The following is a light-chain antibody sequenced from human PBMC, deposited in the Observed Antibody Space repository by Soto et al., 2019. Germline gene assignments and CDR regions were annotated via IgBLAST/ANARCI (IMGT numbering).Light chain of an antibody. J-gene: IGLJ2*01. CDR2: SNN. CDR3: AAWDASLNGTV. V-gene: IGLV1-44*01. Sequence: QSVLTQPPSASGTPGQRVTISCSGSSSNIGSNTVNWYQQLPGTAPKLLIYSNNQRPSGVPDRFSGSKSGTSASLAISGLQSEDEADYYCAAWDASLNGTVFGGVTQLTVL. CDR1: SSNIGSNT.